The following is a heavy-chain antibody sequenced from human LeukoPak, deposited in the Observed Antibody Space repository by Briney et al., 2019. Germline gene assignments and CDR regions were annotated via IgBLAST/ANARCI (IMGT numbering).Heavy chain of an antibody. CDR3: ARHRYSGSFTPYYFDY. J-gene: IGHJ4*02. V-gene: IGHV3-23*01. D-gene: IGHD1-26*01. Sequence: GGSLRLSCATSGFTFSSYAMSWVRQAPGKGLEWVSVISGSGGSTYYADSVKGRFTISRDNSKNTLYLQMNSLRAEDTAVYYCARHRYSGSFTPYYFDYWGQGTLVTVSS. CDR2: ISGSGGST. CDR1: GFTFSSYA.